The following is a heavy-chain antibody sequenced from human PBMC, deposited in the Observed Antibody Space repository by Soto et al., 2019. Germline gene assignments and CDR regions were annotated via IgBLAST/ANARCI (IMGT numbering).Heavy chain of an antibody. CDR2: INPNSGGT. D-gene: IGHD3-10*01. Sequence: GASVKVSCKASGYTFTGYYMHWVRQAPGQGLEWMGWINPNSGGTNYAQKFQGWVTMTRDTSISTAYMELSRLRSDDTAVYYCGRSGLGSYYAPHYYYYGMDVWGQGTTVTVSS. V-gene: IGHV1-2*04. CDR1: GYTFTGYY. CDR3: GRSGLGSYYAPHYYYYGMDV. J-gene: IGHJ6*02.